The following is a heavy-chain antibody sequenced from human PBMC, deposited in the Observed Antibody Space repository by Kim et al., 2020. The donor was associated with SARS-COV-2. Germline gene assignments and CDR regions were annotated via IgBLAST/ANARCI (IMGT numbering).Heavy chain of an antibody. CDR3: ARGGGIAVADDDFDY. V-gene: IGHV7-4-1*02. D-gene: IGHD6-19*01. J-gene: IGHJ4*02. Sequence: QGFTGRFVCSLDTSVSTAYLQISSLKAEDTAVYYCARGGGIAVADDDFDYWGQGTLVTVSS.